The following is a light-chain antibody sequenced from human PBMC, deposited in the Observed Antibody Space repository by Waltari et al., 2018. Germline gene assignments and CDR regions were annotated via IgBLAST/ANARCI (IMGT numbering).Light chain of an antibody. V-gene: IGKV1-12*01. CDR2: AAS. J-gene: IGKJ4*01. CDR1: QGINSW. CDR3: QQLNSYPLT. Sequence: DIQMTQSPSSVSASVGDRVTITCRASQGINSWLAWYQQKPGKAPRLLIYAASNLQSGVPSRFSGSGSGTDFTLTISSVQAEDVAIYYCQQLNSYPLTFGGGTKVEIK.